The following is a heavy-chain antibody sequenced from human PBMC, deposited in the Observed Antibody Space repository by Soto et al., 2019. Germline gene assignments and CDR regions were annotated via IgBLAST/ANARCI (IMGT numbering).Heavy chain of an antibody. V-gene: IGHV1-3*01. J-gene: IGHJ3*02. CDR3: ARSGQWELPFDI. CDR1: GYTFTSYA. D-gene: IGHD1-26*01. Sequence: ASVKVSCKASGYTFTSYAMHWVRQAPGQRLEWMGWINAGNGNTKYSQKFQGRVTITRDTSASTAYMELSSLRSEDTAVYYCARSGQWELPFDIWGQGTMVTVSS. CDR2: INAGNGNT.